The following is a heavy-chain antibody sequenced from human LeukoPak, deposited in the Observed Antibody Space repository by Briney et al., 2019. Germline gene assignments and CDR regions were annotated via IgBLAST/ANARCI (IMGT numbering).Heavy chain of an antibody. J-gene: IGHJ4*02. CDR3: ARAYSGYDGDYFDY. CDR2: INPSGGST. V-gene: IGHV1-46*01. CDR1: GYTFTSYY. D-gene: IGHD5-12*01. Sequence: ASVKVSCKASGYTFTSYYMHCVPHAPGQGLEWMGIINPSGGSTSYAQKFQGRVTMTRDMSTSTVYMELSSLRSEDTAVYYCARAYSGYDGDYFDYWGQGTLVTVSS.